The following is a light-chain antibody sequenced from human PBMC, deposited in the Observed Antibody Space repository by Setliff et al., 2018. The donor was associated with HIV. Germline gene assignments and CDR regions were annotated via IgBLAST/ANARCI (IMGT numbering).Light chain of an antibody. CDR3: SSYAGYGTWM. J-gene: IGLJ3*02. CDR2: EVT. Sequence: QSVLTQPASVSGSPGQSITISCTGTSSDVGGYNLVSWYQQHPGKAPMLMIYEVTKRPSGISDRFSGSKSGYTASLTISGLQAEDESDYYCSSYAGYGTWMFGGGTKVTVL. V-gene: IGLV2-23*02. CDR1: SSDVGGYNL.